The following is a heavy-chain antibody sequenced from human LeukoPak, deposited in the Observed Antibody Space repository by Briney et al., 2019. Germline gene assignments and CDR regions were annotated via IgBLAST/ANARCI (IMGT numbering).Heavy chain of an antibody. CDR2: ISGSGGVT. V-gene: IGHV3-23*01. Sequence: PGGSLRLSCAASGFTFSNYAMNWVRQAPGKGLEWVSLISGSGGVTFYADSMRGRFTISRDNTKNTLYLQMNSLRAEDTAVYFCAVREGASYSGRFDYWGQGTLVTVSS. CDR3: AVREGASYSGRFDY. D-gene: IGHD1-26*01. CDR1: GFTFSNYA. J-gene: IGHJ4*02.